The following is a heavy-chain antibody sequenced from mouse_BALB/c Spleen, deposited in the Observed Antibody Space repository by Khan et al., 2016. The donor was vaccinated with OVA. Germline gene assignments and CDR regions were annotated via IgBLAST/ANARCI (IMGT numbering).Heavy chain of an antibody. V-gene: IGHV3-2*02. Sequence: QLEESGPGLVKPSQSLSLTCTVTGYSITSGYGWNWIRQFPGNKLEWMGYISYSGSTNYNPSLKSRISITRDTSKNQFFLQLNSVTTEDTAKYDCARTARIKYWGQGTTLTVSS. CDR2: ISYSGST. D-gene: IGHD1-2*01. J-gene: IGHJ2*01. CDR1: GYSITSGYG. CDR3: ARTARIKY.